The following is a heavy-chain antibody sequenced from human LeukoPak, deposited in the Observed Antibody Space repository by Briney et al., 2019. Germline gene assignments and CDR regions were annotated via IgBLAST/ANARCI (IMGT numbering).Heavy chain of an antibody. V-gene: IGHV3-30*04. D-gene: IGHD5-12*01. CDR2: ISHDGSNK. CDR1: GFTSSSYA. CDR3: ARAINRDSGYASDY. J-gene: IGHJ4*02. Sequence: GGSLRLSCAASGFTSSSYAMHWVRQAPGKGLEWVAVISHDGSNKNYPDSVKGRFTISRDNSKNTLYLQTNSLRAEDTAVYYCARAINRDSGYASDYWGPGTLVTVSS.